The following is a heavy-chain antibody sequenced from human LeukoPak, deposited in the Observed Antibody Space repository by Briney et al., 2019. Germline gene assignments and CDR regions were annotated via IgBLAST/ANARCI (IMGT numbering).Heavy chain of an antibody. J-gene: IGHJ4*02. V-gene: IGHV3-48*01. D-gene: IGHD7-27*01. CDR3: VRDFNWAFDS. CDR1: GFTFSGFS. Sequence: GGSLRLSCAASGFTFSGFSLNWVRQAPGKGLEWISNIRPSGSDMYYAASVEGRFTISRDSATNSLYLHMNNLKVDDSAVYFCVRDFNWAFDSWGQGTLVTVSS. CDR2: IRPSGSDM.